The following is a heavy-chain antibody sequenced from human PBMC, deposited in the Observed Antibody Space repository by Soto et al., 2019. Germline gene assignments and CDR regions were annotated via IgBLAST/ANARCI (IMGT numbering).Heavy chain of an antibody. CDR1: GFTFSSYA. CDR3: ARTQVILTGYYPDYFDY. D-gene: IGHD3-9*01. V-gene: IGHV3-30-3*01. J-gene: IGHJ4*02. CDR2: ISYDGSNK. Sequence: GGSLRLSCAASGFTFSSYAMHWVRQAPGKGLEWVAVISYDGSNKYYADSVKGRFTISRDNSKNTLYLQMNSLRAEDTAVYYCARTQVILTGYYPDYFDYWGQGTLVTVSS.